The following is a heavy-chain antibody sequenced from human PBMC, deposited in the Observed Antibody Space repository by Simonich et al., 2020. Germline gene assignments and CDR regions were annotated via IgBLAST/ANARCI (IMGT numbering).Heavy chain of an antibody. CDR2: ISTSGSYT. Sequence: EVQLVESGGGLVKPGGSLRLSCTASNFTFTNYSMNWVRQAPGKGVEGGSSISTSGSYTYYADSVKGRFTISRDNAKSSLFLQMNSLRAEDTAVYYCARDLKGGSSWDLYYGMDVWTKGPRSPSP. J-gene: IGHJ6*02. CDR3: ARDLKGGSSWDLYYGMDV. CDR1: NFTFTNYS. V-gene: IGHV3-21*01. D-gene: IGHD6-13*01.